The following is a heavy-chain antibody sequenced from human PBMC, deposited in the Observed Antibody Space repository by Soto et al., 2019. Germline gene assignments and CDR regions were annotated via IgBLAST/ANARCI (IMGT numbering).Heavy chain of an antibody. CDR2: ISTYNGNT. Sequence: QVQLVQSGAEVKKPGASVKVSCKASGYTFTSYGINWVRQAPGQGLEWMGWISTYNGNTNYAQKFQGRVTVTTDTSTTMAYMELRSLRSDDTAIYYCAIGFTSCSGGSCPDYWGQGTLVTVSS. V-gene: IGHV1-18*01. D-gene: IGHD2-15*01. J-gene: IGHJ4*02. CDR3: AIGFTSCSGGSCPDY. CDR1: GYTFTSYG.